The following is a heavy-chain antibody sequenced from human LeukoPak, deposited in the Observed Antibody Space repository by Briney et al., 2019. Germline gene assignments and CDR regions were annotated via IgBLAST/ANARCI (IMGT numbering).Heavy chain of an antibody. D-gene: IGHD2-8*01. Sequence: SETLSLTCTVSGGSISSGSYYWGWIRQPPGKGLEWIGSISYSESTYYNPSLKSRLTISVDTSKNHFSLKLGSVTATDTAVYYCGGQDGGGDYCTNGACYRPWGQGTLVTVSS. V-gene: IGHV4-39*01. CDR3: GGQDGGGDYCTNGACYRP. CDR2: ISYSEST. CDR1: GGSISSGSYY. J-gene: IGHJ5*02.